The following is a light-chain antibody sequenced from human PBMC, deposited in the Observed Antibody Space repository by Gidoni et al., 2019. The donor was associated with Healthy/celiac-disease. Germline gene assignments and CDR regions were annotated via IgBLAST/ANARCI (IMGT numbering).Light chain of an antibody. CDR1: QDISNY. CDR2: DAS. V-gene: IGKV1-33*01. Sequence: DIQMTQSPSSLSASVGDRVTITCQASQDISNYLNWYQLKPGKAPKLLIYDASNLETGVPSRFSGSGSGTDFTFTISSLQPEHIATYYCQQYDDLPYTFGQGTKLEIK. CDR3: QQYDDLPYT. J-gene: IGKJ2*01.